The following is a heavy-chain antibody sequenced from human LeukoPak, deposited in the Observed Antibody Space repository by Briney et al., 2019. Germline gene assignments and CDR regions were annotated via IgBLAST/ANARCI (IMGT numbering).Heavy chain of an antibody. CDR2: INHSGST. Sequence: PSETLSLTCAVSGGSFSGYYWSWIRQPPGQGLEWIGGINHSGSTNYNPSLKRRVTISVDTSKNQFSLKLSSVTAADTAVYYCARDRYDFWSGYPQVNWFDPWGQGTPVTVSS. D-gene: IGHD3-3*01. V-gene: IGHV4-34*01. J-gene: IGHJ5*02. CDR3: ARDRYDFWSGYPQVNWFDP. CDR1: GGSFSGYY.